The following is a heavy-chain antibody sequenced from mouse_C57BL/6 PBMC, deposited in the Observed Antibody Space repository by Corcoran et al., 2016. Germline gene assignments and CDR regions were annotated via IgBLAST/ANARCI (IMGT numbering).Heavy chain of an antibody. D-gene: IGHD1-1*01. J-gene: IGHJ3*01. CDR2: INPNNGGT. CDR1: GYTFTDYY. Sequence: EVQLQQSGPELVKPGASVKISCKASGYTFTDYYMNWVKQSHGKSLEWIGDINPNNGGTSYNQKFKGKATLTVDKSSSTAYMELRSLTSEDSAVYYCASPSHYYYGSSSWFAYWGQGTLVTVSA. CDR3: ASPSHYYYGSSSWFAY. V-gene: IGHV1-26*01.